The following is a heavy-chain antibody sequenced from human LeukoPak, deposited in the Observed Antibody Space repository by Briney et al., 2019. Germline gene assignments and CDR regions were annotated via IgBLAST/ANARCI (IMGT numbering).Heavy chain of an antibody. CDR1: EFTFSSYA. CDR3: AKNVHYFRSGTYYTLDY. CDR2: ISGSGGNT. J-gene: IGHJ4*02. D-gene: IGHD3-10*01. Sequence: GGSLRLSCAASEFTFSSYAMSWVRQAPGKGLEWVSGISGSGGNTYYADSVKGRFTISRDNSKNTLYLQMNSLRAEDTAVYYCAKNVHYFRSGTYYTLDYWGRGTLVTVSS. V-gene: IGHV3-23*01.